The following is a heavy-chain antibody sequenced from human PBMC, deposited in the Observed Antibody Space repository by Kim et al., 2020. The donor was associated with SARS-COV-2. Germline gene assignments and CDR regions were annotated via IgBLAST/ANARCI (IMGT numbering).Heavy chain of an antibody. J-gene: IGHJ4*02. CDR3: ARVGLDYGAGSYPMY. V-gene: IGHV3-21*01. D-gene: IGHD3-10*01. Sequence: GGSLRLSCAASGFTFSSYTMNWIRQAPGKGPEWVSSIDTDGTYIYYTDSVKGRFTISRDNAENSLYLQMHSLRADDTAVYYCARVGLDYGAGSYPMYWGQGTLVTVSS. CDR1: GFTFSSYT. CDR2: IDTDGTYI.